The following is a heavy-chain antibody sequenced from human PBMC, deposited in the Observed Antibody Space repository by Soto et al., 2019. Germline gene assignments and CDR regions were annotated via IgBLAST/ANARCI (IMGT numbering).Heavy chain of an antibody. CDR3: ARDRAEKRSSWYPSYGMDV. Sequence: EVQLVESGGGLIQPGGSLRLSCAASGFTVSSNYMSWVRQAPGKGLEWVSVIYSGGSTYYADSVKGRFTISRDNSKNTLYLQMNSLRAEYTAVYYCARDRAEKRSSWYPSYGMDVWCQGTTVTVAS. J-gene: IGHJ6*02. CDR2: IYSGGST. CDR1: GFTVSSNY. V-gene: IGHV3-53*01. D-gene: IGHD6-13*01.